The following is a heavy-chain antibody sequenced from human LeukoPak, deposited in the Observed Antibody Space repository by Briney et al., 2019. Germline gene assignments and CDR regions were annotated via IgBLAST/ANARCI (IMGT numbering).Heavy chain of an antibody. CDR3: AKEKAGYCSSTSCFDGYDY. D-gene: IGHD2-2*01. J-gene: IGHJ4*02. V-gene: IGHV3-23*01. Sequence: PGGSLRLSCAASGFTFSSYAMSWVRQAPGKGLEWVSAISGSGGSTYCADSVKGRFSISRDNSKNTLYLQLNSLRAEDTAVYYCAKEKAGYCSSTSCFDGYDYWGQGTLVTVSS. CDR1: GFTFSSYA. CDR2: ISGSGGST.